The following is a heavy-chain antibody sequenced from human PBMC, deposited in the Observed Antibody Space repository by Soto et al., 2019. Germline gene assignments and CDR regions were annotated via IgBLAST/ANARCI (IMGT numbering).Heavy chain of an antibody. V-gene: IGHV2-26*01. CDR3: ARTDSYYYDSSGYYFIN. D-gene: IGHD3-22*01. Sequence: QVTLKESGPVLVKPTETLTLTCTVSGFSLSNARMGVSWIRQPPGKALEWLAYIFSNDEKSYSTSLKSRLTISKDTSKSQVVLTMTNMDPVDTATYYCARTDSYYYDSSGYYFINWGQGTLVTVSS. J-gene: IGHJ4*02. CDR2: IFSNDEK. CDR1: GFSLSNARMG.